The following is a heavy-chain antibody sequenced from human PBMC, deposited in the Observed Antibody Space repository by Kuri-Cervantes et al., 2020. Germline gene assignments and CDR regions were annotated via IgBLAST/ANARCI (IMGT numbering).Heavy chain of an antibody. CDR3: ARGRHYYDILTVYYYYMDV. V-gene: IGHV1-69*13. Sequence: SVKVSCKASGGTFSSYAISWVRQAPGQGLEWMGGIIPIFGTANYAQKFQGRVTITADESTSTAYMELSSLRSEDTAVYYCARGRHYYDILTVYYYYMDVWGKGTTVTDSS. CDR2: IIPIFGTA. CDR1: GGTFSSYA. D-gene: IGHD3-9*01. J-gene: IGHJ6*03.